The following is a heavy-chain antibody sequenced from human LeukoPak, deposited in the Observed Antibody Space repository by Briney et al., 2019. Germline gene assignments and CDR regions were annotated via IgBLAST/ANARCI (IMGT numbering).Heavy chain of an antibody. Sequence: GWSLRLSCAASVFTFSNNAMSWVRQAPGKGLEWVSGISGSGCSTYYADSVKGRFTISRDNSKNTLYVQMNSLRAEDTAVYYCAKDVGGYGGYGFDYWGQGTLVTVSS. V-gene: IGHV3-23*01. CDR2: ISGSGCST. CDR3: AKDVGGYGGYGFDY. J-gene: IGHJ4*02. D-gene: IGHD5-12*01. CDR1: VFTFSNNA.